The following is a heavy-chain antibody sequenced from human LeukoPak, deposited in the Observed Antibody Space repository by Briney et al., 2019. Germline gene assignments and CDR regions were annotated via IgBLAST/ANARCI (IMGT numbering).Heavy chain of an antibody. V-gene: IGHV1-8*03. CDR3: ARAATYYYDSSAGGDYFDY. J-gene: IGHJ4*02. CDR2: MNPNSGNT. D-gene: IGHD3-22*01. CDR1: GYSFTSYD. Sequence: ASVKVSCKASGYSFTSYDINWVRQATGQGLEWMGWMNPNSGNTGYAQKFQGRVTITRNTSISTAYMELSSLRSDDTAVYYCARAATYYYDSSAGGDYFDYWGQGTLVTVSS.